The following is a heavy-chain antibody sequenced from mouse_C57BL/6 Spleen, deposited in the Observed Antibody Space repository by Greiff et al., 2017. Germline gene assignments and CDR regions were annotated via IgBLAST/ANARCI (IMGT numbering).Heavy chain of an antibody. CDR1: GFTFSSYG. V-gene: IGHV5-6*01. D-gene: IGHD1-1*01. CDR3: ARHEYYGSSHWYFDV. Sequence: EVILVESGGDLVKPGGSLKLSCAASGFTFSSYGMSWVRQTPDKRLEWVATISSGGSYTYYPDSVKGRFTISRDNAKNTLYLQMSSLKSEDTAMYYCARHEYYGSSHWYFDVWGTGTTVTVSS. CDR2: ISSGGSYT. J-gene: IGHJ1*03.